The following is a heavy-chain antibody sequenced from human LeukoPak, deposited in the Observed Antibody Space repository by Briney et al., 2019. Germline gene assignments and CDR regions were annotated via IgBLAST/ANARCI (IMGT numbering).Heavy chain of an antibody. Sequence: GGSLRLSCAASGFTFSSYAMSWVRQAPGKGRGWVSPISGSGGSTYYADSVKGRFTISRDNSKNTLYLQMNSLRAEDTAAYYCAKDGSGKSGYYLVDYWGQGTLVTVSS. CDR2: ISGSGGST. CDR1: GFTFSSYA. D-gene: IGHD3-22*01. J-gene: IGHJ4*02. CDR3: AKDGSGKSGYYLVDY. V-gene: IGHV3-23*01.